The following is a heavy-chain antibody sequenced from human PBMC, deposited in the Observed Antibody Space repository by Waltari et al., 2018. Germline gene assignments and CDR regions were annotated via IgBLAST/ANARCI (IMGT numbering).Heavy chain of an antibody. Sequence: QVQLVQSGAEVKKPGSSVKVSCKASGGTFSSYAISWVRQAPGQGLEWMGGIIPIFGTANYAQKFQGRVTMTADESTSTAYMGLSSLRSEDTAVYYCSYCSSTSCYIQNYYGMDVWGQGTTVTVSS. J-gene: IGHJ6*02. CDR2: IIPIFGTA. V-gene: IGHV1-69*01. CDR1: GGTFSSYA. CDR3: SYCSSTSCYIQNYYGMDV. D-gene: IGHD2-2*02.